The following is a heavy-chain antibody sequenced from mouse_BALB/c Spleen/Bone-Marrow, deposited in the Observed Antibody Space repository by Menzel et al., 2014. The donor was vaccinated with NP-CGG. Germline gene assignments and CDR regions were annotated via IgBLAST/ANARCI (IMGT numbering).Heavy chain of an antibody. Sequence: SGAELMKPGASVKISCMATGYTFSNYWIEWIRQRPGHGLEWIGEILPGSGCTDYNENFKGKATFTADTSSNTAYMQLSSLTSADSAVYYCARVIYWYFDVWGAGTTVTVSS. CDR3: ARVIYWYFDV. J-gene: IGHJ1*01. CDR1: GYTFSNYW. CDR2: ILPGSGCT. V-gene: IGHV1-9*01.